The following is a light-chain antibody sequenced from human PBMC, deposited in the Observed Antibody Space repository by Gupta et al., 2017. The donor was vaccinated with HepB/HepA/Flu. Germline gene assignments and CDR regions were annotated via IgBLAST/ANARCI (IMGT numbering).Light chain of an antibody. CDR2: EVI. Sequence: QSALTQPASVSGFPGPSITISCTGTSSDVGGYNLVSWYQQHPGKAPKLMIYEVIKRPSGVSNRFSGSKSGNTASLTISGLQAEDEADYYCCSYATSSSLVFGGGTKLTVL. CDR1: SSDVGGYNL. V-gene: IGLV2-23*02. J-gene: IGLJ2*01. CDR3: CSYATSSSLV.